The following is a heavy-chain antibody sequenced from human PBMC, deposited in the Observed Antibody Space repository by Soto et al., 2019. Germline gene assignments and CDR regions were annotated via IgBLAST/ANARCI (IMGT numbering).Heavy chain of an antibody. J-gene: IGHJ3*02. V-gene: IGHV3-11*05. D-gene: IGHD3-9*01. Sequence: QVQLVESGGGLVRPGGSLRLSCAASGFTFSDYYMSWIRQAPGKGLEWVSYISRISSYTNYADSVKGRFTVSRDNAKNSLYLQMNSLRAEHTAVYYCARDADILTGSDAFDIWGQGTMVTVSS. CDR2: ISRISSYT. CDR1: GFTFSDYY. CDR3: ARDADILTGSDAFDI.